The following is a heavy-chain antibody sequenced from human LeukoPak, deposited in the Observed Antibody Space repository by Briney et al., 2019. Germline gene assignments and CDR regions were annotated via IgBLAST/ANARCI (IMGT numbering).Heavy chain of an antibody. J-gene: IGHJ4*02. V-gene: IGHV3-7*01. CDR2: IKQDGSEK. D-gene: IGHD4-17*01. Sequence: GGSLRLSCAAPGFTFSSYWMSWVRQAPGKGLEWVANIKQDGSEKYYVDSVKGRFTISRDNAKNSLYLQMNSLRAEDTAVYYCARGYGDYGYWGQGTLVTVSS. CDR1: GFTFSSYW. CDR3: ARGYGDYGY.